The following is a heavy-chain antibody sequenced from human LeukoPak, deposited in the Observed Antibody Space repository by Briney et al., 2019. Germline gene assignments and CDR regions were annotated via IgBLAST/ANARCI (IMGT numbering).Heavy chain of an antibody. Sequence: PSETLSLTCTVSGGSVSSGSYYWSWIRQPPGKGLEWIGYIYYSGSTNYNPSLKSRVTISVDTSKNQFSLKLSSVTAADTAVYYCARLVCSTSCYTPGDPNNWFDPWGQGSLVTVSS. CDR2: IYYSGST. J-gene: IGHJ5*02. D-gene: IGHD2-2*02. CDR1: GGSVSSGSYY. V-gene: IGHV4-61*01. CDR3: ARLVCSTSCYTPGDPNNWFDP.